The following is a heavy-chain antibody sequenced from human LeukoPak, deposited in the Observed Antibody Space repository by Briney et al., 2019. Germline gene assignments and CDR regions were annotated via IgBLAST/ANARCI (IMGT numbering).Heavy chain of an antibody. CDR3: ARGPDYSSSWYGED. CDR1: GGSISTYF. V-gene: IGHV4-4*07. CDR2: IYTNGSI. J-gene: IGHJ4*02. Sequence: SETLSLTCTVSGGSISTYFWSWIRQPAGKSLEWIGRIYTNGSINYNPSLKSRVTMSVDTSKNQISLKLSSVTAADTAVYYCARGPDYSSSWYGEDWGRGTLVTVSS. D-gene: IGHD6-13*01.